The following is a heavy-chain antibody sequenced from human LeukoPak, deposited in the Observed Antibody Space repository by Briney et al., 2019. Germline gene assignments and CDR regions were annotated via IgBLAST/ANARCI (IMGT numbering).Heavy chain of an antibody. J-gene: IGHJ4*02. CDR3: AKGISVDGYSFERGADY. CDR1: GFTFSSYG. Sequence: PGGSLRLSCAASGFTFSSYGMHWVRQAPGKGLEWVAVIWYDGSNKYYADSVKGRFTISRDNSKNTLYLQMNSLRAEDTAVYYCAKGISVDGYSFERGADYWGQGTLVPVSS. CDR2: IWYDGSNK. V-gene: IGHV3-33*06. D-gene: IGHD5-18*01.